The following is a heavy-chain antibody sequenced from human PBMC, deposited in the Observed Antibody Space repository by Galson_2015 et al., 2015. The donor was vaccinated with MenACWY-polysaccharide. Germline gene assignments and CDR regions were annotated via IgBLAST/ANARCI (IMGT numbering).Heavy chain of an antibody. CDR2: ISYDGSNK. Sequence: SLRLSCAASGFTFNRYAMHWVRQAPGRGLEWVAVISYDGSNKYYADSVKGRFTISRDNSRNTLYLKMNSLRTEDTAVYYCAGEYCSRTSCDLFDYWGQGTLVAVSS. CDR1: GFTFNRYA. V-gene: IGHV3-30-3*01. J-gene: IGHJ4*02. CDR3: AGEYCSRTSCDLFDY. D-gene: IGHD2-2*01.